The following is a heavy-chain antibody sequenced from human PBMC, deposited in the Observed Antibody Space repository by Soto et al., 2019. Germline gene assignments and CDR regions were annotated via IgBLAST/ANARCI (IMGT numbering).Heavy chain of an antibody. V-gene: IGHV3-74*01. Sequence: EVQLVESGGGLVQPGGSLRLSCAASGFTFSSCWMHWVRQAPGKGLVWVSRINSDGSTTSYTDSVKGRFTISRDNAKNTLYAQMNGLRDEDTAVYYCARVGYGSGSYHFDYWGQGTLVTVSS. CDR3: ARVGYGSGSYHFDY. D-gene: IGHD3-10*01. J-gene: IGHJ4*02. CDR2: INSDGSTT. CDR1: GFTFSSCW.